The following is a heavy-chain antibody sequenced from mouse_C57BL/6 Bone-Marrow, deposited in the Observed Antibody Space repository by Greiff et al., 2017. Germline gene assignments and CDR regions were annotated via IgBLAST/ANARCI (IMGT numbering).Heavy chain of an antibody. CDR1: GFTFSSYG. D-gene: IGHD2-13*01. Sequence: EVKLVESGGDLVKPGGSLKLSCAASGFTFSSYGMSWVRQTPDNRLEWVATISSGGSYTYYPDSVKGRFTIARDNAKNTLYLQMSSLKSEDTAMYYGARQWGDYLAWFADWGQGTLVTVSA. CDR2: ISSGGSYT. V-gene: IGHV5-6*01. CDR3: ARQWGDYLAWFAD. J-gene: IGHJ3*01.